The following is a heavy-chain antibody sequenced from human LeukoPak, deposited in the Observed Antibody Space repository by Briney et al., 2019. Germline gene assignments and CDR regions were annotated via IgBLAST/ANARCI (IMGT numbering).Heavy chain of an antibody. CDR3: AMVFFMDY. J-gene: IGHJ4*02. CDR2: ISVSGDST. CDR1: GFTFSNVG. Sequence: SGGSLRLSCAPSGFTFSNVGTSWVRQAPGKGLEWVSAISVSGDSTNYADSVKGRFTISRDNSKNTLYLQMNSLRAEDTAVDYCAMVFFMDYWGQGTLVTVSS. D-gene: IGHD2-8*01. V-gene: IGHV3-23*01.